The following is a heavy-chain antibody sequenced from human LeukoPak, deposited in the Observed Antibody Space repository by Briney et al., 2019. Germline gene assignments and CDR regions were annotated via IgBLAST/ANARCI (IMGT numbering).Heavy chain of an antibody. J-gene: IGHJ4*02. CDR1: GYTFTGYY. D-gene: IGHD2-15*01. CDR2: INPNSGGT. Sequence: ASVKVSCKTSGYTFTGYYMHWVRQAPGQGLEWMGRINPNSGGTNYAQKFQGRVTMTRDTSISTAYMELSRLTSDDTAVYYCAREENCSGGSCYYYWGQGTLVTVSS. V-gene: IGHV1-2*06. CDR3: AREENCSGGSCYYY.